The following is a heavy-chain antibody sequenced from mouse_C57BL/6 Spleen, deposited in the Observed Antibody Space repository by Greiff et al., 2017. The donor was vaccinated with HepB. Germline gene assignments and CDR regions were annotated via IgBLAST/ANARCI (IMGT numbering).Heavy chain of an antibody. V-gene: IGHV1-39*01. D-gene: IGHD2-1*01. Sequence: EVQLQQSGPELVKPGASVKISCKASGYSFTDYNMNWVKQSNGKSLEWIGVINPNYGTTSYNQKFKGKATLTVDHSSSTAYMQLNSLTSEDSAVYYCASIDGNYVLYAMDYWSQGASVTVAS. CDR1: GYSFTDYN. CDR3: ASIDGNYVLYAMDY. CDR2: INPNYGTT. J-gene: IGHJ4*01.